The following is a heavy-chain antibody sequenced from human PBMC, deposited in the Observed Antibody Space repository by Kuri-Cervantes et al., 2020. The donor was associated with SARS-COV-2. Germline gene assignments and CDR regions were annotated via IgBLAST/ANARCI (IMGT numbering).Heavy chain of an antibody. Sequence: GGSLRLSCAASGFTFSNYAMTWVRQAPGKGLEWVSTISGSDDVTRLADSVRGRFTVSRDNSRNTLYLEMSSLRVEDTAVYYCAKRDAYSQGSYFDYWGHGTLVTVSS. CDR1: GFTFSNYA. J-gene: IGHJ4*01. CDR2: ISGSDDVT. V-gene: IGHV3-23*01. D-gene: IGHD5-24*01. CDR3: AKRDAYSQGSYFDY.